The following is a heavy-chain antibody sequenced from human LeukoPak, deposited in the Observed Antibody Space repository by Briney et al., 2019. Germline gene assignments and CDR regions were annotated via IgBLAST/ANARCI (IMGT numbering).Heavy chain of an antibody. J-gene: IGHJ5*02. CDR2: IYYSGST. Sequence: PSETLSLTCTVSGGSISSGGYYWSWIRQHPGKGLEWIGYIYYSGSTYYNPSLKSRVTISVDTSKNQFSLKLSSVTAADTAVYYCARDGTRRGQFDPWGQGTLVTVSS. D-gene: IGHD2-8*01. CDR3: ARDGTRRGQFDP. CDR1: GGSISSGGYY. V-gene: IGHV4-31*03.